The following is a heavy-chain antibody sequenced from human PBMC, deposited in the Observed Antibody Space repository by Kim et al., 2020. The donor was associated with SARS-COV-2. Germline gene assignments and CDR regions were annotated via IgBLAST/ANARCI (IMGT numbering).Heavy chain of an antibody. J-gene: IGHJ4*02. V-gene: IGHV1-46*01. CDR3: ARDRSGYYYFDY. D-gene: IGHD5-12*01. Sequence: YAQKFQGSVTMSRDTSTSTVYMELSSLRSEDTAVYYCARDRSGYYYFDYWGQGSLVTVSS.